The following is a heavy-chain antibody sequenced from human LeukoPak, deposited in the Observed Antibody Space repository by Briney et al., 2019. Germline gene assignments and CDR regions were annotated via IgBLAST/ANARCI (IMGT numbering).Heavy chain of an antibody. CDR2: INWNGGST. J-gene: IGHJ4*02. Sequence: GGSLRLSXAVSGFTFDDYGVSWVRQAPGKGLEWVSGINWNGGSTGYADSVKGRFTISRDNAKKSVYLKMNSLRDEDTALYYCARDYCGGDCYPFDYWGQGTLVTVSS. CDR1: GFTFDDYG. CDR3: ARDYCGGDCYPFDY. V-gene: IGHV3-20*04. D-gene: IGHD2-21*02.